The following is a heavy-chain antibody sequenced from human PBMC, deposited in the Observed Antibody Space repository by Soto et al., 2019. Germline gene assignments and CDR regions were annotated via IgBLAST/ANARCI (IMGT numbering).Heavy chain of an antibody. CDR1: GYTFTSYD. D-gene: IGHD6-13*01. J-gene: IGHJ4*02. CDR2: MNPNSGNT. CDR3: ARGRKNRLAAGIDY. Sequence: ASVKVSCKASGYTFTSYDINWARQATGQGLEWMGWMNPNSGNTGYAQKFQGRVTMTRNTSISTAYMELSSLRSEDTAVYYCARGRKNRLAAGIDYWGQGTLVTVSS. V-gene: IGHV1-8*01.